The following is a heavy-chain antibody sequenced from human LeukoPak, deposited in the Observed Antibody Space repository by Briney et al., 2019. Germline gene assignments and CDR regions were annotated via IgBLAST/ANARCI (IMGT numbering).Heavy chain of an antibody. CDR2: ISSSSSTI. CDR1: GFTFSSYS. CDR3: ARLFRGHYDILTGPRGDDAFDI. J-gene: IGHJ3*02. D-gene: IGHD3-9*01. Sequence: GESLRLSCAASGFTFSSYSMNWVRQAPGKGLEWVSYISSSSSTIYYADSVKGRFTISRDNAKNSLYLQMNSLRDEDTAVYYCARLFRGHYDILTGPRGDDAFDIWGQGTMVTVSS. V-gene: IGHV3-48*02.